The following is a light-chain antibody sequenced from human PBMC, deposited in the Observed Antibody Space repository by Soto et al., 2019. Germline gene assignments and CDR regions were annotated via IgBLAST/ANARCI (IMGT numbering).Light chain of an antibody. CDR3: GSYTGSIYV. V-gene: IGLV2-14*01. CDR2: EVS. J-gene: IGLJ1*01. CDR1: SSDVGGYEF. Sequence: QSALTQPASVSGSPGQSITISCTGTSSDVGGYEFVSWYQHHPGKAPKLMIYEVSNRPSGVSSRFSGSKSGNTASLTISGLQAEDEADYYCGSYTGSIYVFGTGTKLTVL.